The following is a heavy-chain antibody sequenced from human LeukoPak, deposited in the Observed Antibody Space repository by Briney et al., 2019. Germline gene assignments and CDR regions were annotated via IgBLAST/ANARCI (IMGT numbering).Heavy chain of an antibody. Sequence: GGSLRLSCAASGFTFSTYSMNWVRQAPGKGLEWVSYISSSSSTIYYADSVKGRFTISRDNAKNSLYLQMNSLRAEDTAVYYCARGSTYYDSSGQVPFGYWGQGTLVTVSS. V-gene: IGHV3-48*01. CDR2: ISSSSSTI. CDR3: ARGSTYYDSSGQVPFGY. D-gene: IGHD3-22*01. CDR1: GFTFSTYS. J-gene: IGHJ4*02.